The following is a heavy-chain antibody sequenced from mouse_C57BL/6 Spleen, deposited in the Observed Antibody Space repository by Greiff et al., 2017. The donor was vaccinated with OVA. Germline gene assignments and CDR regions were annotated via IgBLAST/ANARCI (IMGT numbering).Heavy chain of an antibody. CDR2: IDPSDSET. D-gene: IGHD4-1*01. CDR1: GYTFTSYW. CDR3: ARRWDGYFDV. J-gene: IGHJ1*03. V-gene: IGHV1-52*01. Sequence: QVHVKQPGAELVRPGSSVKLSCKASGYTFTSYWMHWVKQRPIQGLEWIGNIDPSDSETHYNQKFKDKATLTVDKSSSTAYMQLSSLTSEDSAVYYCARRWDGYFDVWGTGTTVTVSS.